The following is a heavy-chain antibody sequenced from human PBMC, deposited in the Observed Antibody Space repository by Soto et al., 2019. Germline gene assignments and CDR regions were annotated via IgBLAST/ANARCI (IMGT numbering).Heavy chain of an antibody. CDR2: IYYSGST. CDR1: GGSISSGDYY. Sequence: QVQLQESGPGLVKPSQTLSLTCTVSGGSISSGDYYWSWIRQPPGKGLEWIGYIYYSGSTYYNPSLKSRVTISVDTAKNQFSLKLSSVTAADTAVYYCAREVGREINAFDIWGQGTMVTVSS. V-gene: IGHV4-30-4*01. CDR3: AREVGREINAFDI. D-gene: IGHD3-10*01. J-gene: IGHJ3*02.